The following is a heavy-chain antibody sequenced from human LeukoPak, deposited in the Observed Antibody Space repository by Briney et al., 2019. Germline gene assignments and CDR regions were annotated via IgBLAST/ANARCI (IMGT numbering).Heavy chain of an antibody. J-gene: IGHJ5*02. CDR2: VNHSGTT. V-gene: IGHV4-39*07. CDR3: ARAYNGYDYP. Sequence: SETLSLTCTVSGGYISSSSYYWGSIRQTPGKGLEWIGEVNHSGTTNYNPSLKSRVTISVDTSKNQFSLKVTSVTAADTALYYCARAYNGYDYPWGQGTLVTVSS. D-gene: IGHD5-12*01. CDR1: GGYISSSSYY.